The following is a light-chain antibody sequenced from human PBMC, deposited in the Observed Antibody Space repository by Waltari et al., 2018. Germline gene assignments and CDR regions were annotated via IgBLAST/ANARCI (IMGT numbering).Light chain of an antibody. V-gene: IGKV2-28*01. Sequence: DLVMTQSPLSLPVTPGEPASISCRSSQSLLHSNGYNYLDWYLQKPGQAPQLLSYLGSNRASGVPDRFSGSGSGTDFTLKISRVEAEDVGVYYCMQALQFTFGPGTKVDIK. CDR2: LGS. CDR3: MQALQFT. J-gene: IGKJ3*01. CDR1: QSLLHSNGYNY.